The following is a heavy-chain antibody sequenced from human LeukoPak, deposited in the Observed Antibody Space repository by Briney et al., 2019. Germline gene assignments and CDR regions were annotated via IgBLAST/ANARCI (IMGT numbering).Heavy chain of an antibody. CDR2: IFYTGST. CDR1: DGSSSSINYY. D-gene: IGHD1-14*01. CDR3: ARLNKPGWFDP. V-gene: IGHV4-39*01. Sequence: PSETLSLTCTVSDGSSSSINYYWACIRQPPGKGLEWIANIFYTGSTYYNPSLKSRVTISIDTSKNQFSLRLNSVTATDTAVYYCARLNKPGWFDPWGQGTLVTVSS. J-gene: IGHJ5*02.